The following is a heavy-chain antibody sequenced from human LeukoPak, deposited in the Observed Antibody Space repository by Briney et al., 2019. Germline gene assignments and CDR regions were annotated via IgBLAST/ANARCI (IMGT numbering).Heavy chain of an antibody. CDR2: IYYSGST. D-gene: IGHD3-16*02. Sequence: SETLSLTCTVSGGSISSYYWSWIRQPPGKGLEWIGYIYYSGSTNYNPSLKSRVTISVDTSKNQFSLKLSSVTAADTAVYYCARGEYVWGSYRYDYWGQGTLVTVS. CDR3: ARGEYVWGSYRYDY. CDR1: GGSISSYY. J-gene: IGHJ4*02. V-gene: IGHV4-59*01.